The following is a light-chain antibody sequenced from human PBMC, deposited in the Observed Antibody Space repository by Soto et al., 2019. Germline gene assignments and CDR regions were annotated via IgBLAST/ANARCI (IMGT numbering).Light chain of an antibody. V-gene: IGLV1-40*01. CDR2: GNT. J-gene: IGLJ2*01. Sequence: QSVLTQPPSVSGAPGQRVTISCTGSSSNIGAGYDVHWYQQLPGTAPKLLVHGNTDRPSGVPDRFSGSKSGTSASLAIAGVQAEDDADYYCRSYYSSLSGWLFGGGTKLTVL. CDR3: RSYYSSLSGWL. CDR1: SSNIGAGYD.